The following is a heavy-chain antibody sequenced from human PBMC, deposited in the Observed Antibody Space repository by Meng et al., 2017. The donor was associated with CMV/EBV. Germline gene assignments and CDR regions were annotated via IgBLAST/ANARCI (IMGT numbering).Heavy chain of an antibody. Sequence: SETLSLTCAVSGGSITNNDYYWGWIRQPPGRGLEWIGSIYHSGSSYYNPSLKGRVTISVDTSNNQFSLNVNSVTAADTAVYYCSRSPSGFYWYFDLWGRGTLVTVSS. D-gene: IGHD6-25*01. J-gene: IGHJ2*01. CDR3: SRSPSGFYWYFDL. CDR2: IYHSGSS. V-gene: IGHV4-39*07. CDR1: GGSITNNDYY.